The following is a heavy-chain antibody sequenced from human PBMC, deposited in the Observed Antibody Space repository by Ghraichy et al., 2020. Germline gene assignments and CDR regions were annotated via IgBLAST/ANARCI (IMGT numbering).Heavy chain of an antibody. CDR3: AKEDVVSATPDY. CDR1: GFIFSGYA. J-gene: IGHJ4*02. Sequence: GESLNISCAASGFIFSGYAMTWVRQAPGKGLEWVAAIAGSGGNTYYADSVKGRFTISRDNSKNTLYLQMNSLRAEDTAVYYCAKEDVVSATPDYWGQGTLVTVSS. D-gene: IGHD2-15*01. CDR2: IAGSGGNT. V-gene: IGHV3-23*01.